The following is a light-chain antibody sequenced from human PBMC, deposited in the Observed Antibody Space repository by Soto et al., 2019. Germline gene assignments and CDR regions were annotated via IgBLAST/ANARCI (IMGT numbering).Light chain of an antibody. Sequence: QSVLTQPASVSGSPGQSIAISCTGTSSDVGGYSYVSWYQQQPGKAPKLVISDVSNRPSGVSDRFSGTKSGNAASLTISGRQTEDEADYYCASNTTSSTYVFGTGTKLTVL. CDR2: DVS. V-gene: IGLV2-14*01. J-gene: IGLJ1*01. CDR3: ASNTTSSTYV. CDR1: SSDVGGYSY.